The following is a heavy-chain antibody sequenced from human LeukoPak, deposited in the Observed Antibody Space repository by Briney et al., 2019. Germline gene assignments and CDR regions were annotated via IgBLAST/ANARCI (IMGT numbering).Heavy chain of an antibody. Sequence: SQTLSLTCTVSGGSISSGSYYWSWLRQPAGTGLEWIGRIYTGGSTNYNPSLKSRVTISLDTSKNQFSLKLSSVIAADTAVYYCARSDYDFWSGLRGNYYYYMDVWGKGTTVTVSS. CDR1: GGSISSGSYY. CDR2: IYTGGST. J-gene: IGHJ6*03. D-gene: IGHD3-3*01. CDR3: ARSDYDFWSGLRGNYYYYMDV. V-gene: IGHV4-61*02.